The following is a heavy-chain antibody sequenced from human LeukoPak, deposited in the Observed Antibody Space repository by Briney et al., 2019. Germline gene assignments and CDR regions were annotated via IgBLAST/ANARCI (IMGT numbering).Heavy chain of an antibody. J-gene: IGHJ4*02. Sequence: GGSLRLSCAASGFTFSSYAMSWVRQAPGKGLEWVSAISGSGGSTYYADSVKGRFTISRDNSKNTLYLQMNSLRAEDTAVYYCAKIVGGDILTGFGFDFGGQGTLVTVSS. CDR3: AKIVGGDILTGFGFDF. D-gene: IGHD3-9*01. V-gene: IGHV3-23*01. CDR1: GFTFSSYA. CDR2: ISGSGGST.